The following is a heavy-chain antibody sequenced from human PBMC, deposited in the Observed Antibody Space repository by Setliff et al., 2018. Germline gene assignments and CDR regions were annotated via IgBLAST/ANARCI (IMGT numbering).Heavy chain of an antibody. Sequence: ASETLSLTCNVSGASIRNFYWTWIRQPPGKGLEWIGYVHYRGDTYYNASLKSRLTLSVDTSKNQVSLNLRPVTAADTAVYYCARTGTYRYFDYWGQGTQVTVSS. CDR1: GASIRNFY. CDR2: VHYRGDT. D-gene: IGHD1-1*01. V-gene: IGHV4-59*04. CDR3: ARTGTYRYFDY. J-gene: IGHJ4*02.